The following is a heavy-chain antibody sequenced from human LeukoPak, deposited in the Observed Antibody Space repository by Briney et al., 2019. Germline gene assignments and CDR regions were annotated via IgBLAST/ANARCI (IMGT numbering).Heavy chain of an antibody. CDR3: ARRPALTVTIYYYYGMDV. J-gene: IGHJ6*02. CDR2: IYYSGST. Sequence: SETLSLTCTVSGGSISSSSYYWGWIRQPPGKGLEWIGSIYYSGSTYYNPSLKSRVTISVDTSKNQFSLKLSTVTAADTAVYYCARRPALTVTIYYYYGMDVWGQGTTVTVSS. V-gene: IGHV4-39*01. CDR1: GGSISSSSYY. D-gene: IGHD4-17*01.